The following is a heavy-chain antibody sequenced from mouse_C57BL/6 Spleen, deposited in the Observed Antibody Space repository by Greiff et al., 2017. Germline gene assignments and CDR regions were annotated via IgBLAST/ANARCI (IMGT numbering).Heavy chain of an antibody. D-gene: IGHD1-1*01. Sequence: QVQLKQPGAELVKPGASVKLSCKASGYTFTSYWMHWVKQRPGQGLEWIGMIHPNSGSTNYNEKFKSKATLTVDKSSSTAYMQLSSLTSGDSAVYYCARSGLLRYPDYWGQGTTLTVSS. J-gene: IGHJ2*01. CDR3: ARSGLLRYPDY. CDR1: GYTFTSYW. V-gene: IGHV1-64*01. CDR2: IHPNSGST.